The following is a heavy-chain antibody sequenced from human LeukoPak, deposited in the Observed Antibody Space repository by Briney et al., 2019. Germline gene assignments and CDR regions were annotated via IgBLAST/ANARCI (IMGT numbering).Heavy chain of an antibody. V-gene: IGHV3-30-3*01. CDR2: ISYDGSNK. J-gene: IGHJ3*02. D-gene: IGHD4/OR15-4a*01. CDR1: GFTFHYYP. Sequence: GGSLRLSCAASGFTFHYYPMYGVRQAPGKGVEGVALISYDGSNKYYADSAKGRFTISSDNSNNTLYLQMNSLRAEATAVYYCASPDDYGDNILGDAFDIWGQGTMVTVFS. CDR3: ASPDDYGDNILGDAFDI.